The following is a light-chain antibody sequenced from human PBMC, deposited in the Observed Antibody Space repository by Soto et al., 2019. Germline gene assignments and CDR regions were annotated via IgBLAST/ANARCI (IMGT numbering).Light chain of an antibody. CDR1: SSYIGGNT. V-gene: IGLV1-44*01. Sequence: QSVLTQPPSGSGAPGQGGSISCTRSSSYIGGNTVNWYQQLPGTAPKLLIYNNNQRPSGVPDRFSGSKSGTSASLAISGLQSEDEADYYCATWDDSRNKVFGTGTKVTVL. CDR3: ATWDDSRNKV. J-gene: IGLJ1*01. CDR2: NNN.